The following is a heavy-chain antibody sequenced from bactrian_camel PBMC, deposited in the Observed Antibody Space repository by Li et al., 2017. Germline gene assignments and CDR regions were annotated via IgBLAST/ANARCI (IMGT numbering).Heavy chain of an antibody. CDR3: TARYEFGLGACRGVGGLGF. CDR1: GSTISTYY. Sequence: HVQLVESGGGSVQAGGSLRLSCVASGSTISTYYMGWFRQAPGKEREGVAAIDRAGATTYSYSVQDRFTISKDNRKNILYLQMNSPTPGDTAMYYCTARYEFGLGACRGVGGLGFWGQGTQVTVS. D-gene: IGHD1*01. CDR2: IDRAGAT. V-gene: IGHV3S53*01. J-gene: IGHJ6*01.